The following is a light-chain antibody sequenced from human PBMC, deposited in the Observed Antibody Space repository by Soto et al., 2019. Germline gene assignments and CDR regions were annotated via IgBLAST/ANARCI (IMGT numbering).Light chain of an antibody. V-gene: IGKV4-1*01. CDR2: WAS. Sequence: DIVMTHSPDSLAVSLGERATINCKSSQSVLYSSNNKKYLAWYQQKPGQPPKLLIYWASTRESGVPDRFSGSGSGTDFPLTISSLQAEDVAVYYCQQYLSSPLTFGGGTKVEIK. CDR3: QQYLSSPLT. CDR1: QSVLYSSNNKKY. J-gene: IGKJ4*01.